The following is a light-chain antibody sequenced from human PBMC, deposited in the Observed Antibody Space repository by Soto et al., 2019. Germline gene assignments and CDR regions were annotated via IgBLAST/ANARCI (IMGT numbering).Light chain of an antibody. CDR1: QSVNRN. CDR3: QHYNNWPLT. J-gene: IGKJ4*01. CDR2: GAS. Sequence: EIVMTQSPATLSVSPGERATLSCRASQSVNRNLAWYQQKPGQAPRVLIYGASTRATGIPARFSGSGSGTEFTLTISSLQSEDFAVYYCQHYNNWPLTFGGGTKVEIK. V-gene: IGKV3-15*01.